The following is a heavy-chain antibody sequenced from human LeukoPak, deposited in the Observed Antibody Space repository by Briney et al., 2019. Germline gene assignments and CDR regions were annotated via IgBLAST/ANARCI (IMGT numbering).Heavy chain of an antibody. CDR3: AKDLNLMTTVYY. D-gene: IGHD4-11*01. CDR1: GLTFSIYA. J-gene: IGHJ4*02. V-gene: IGHV3-23*01. Sequence: GGSLRLSCAASGLTFSIYAMSWVRQAPGKGLEWVSAISGSGGSTYYADSVKGRFTISRDNSKNTLYLQMNSLRAEDTAVYYCAKDLNLMTTVYYWGQGTLVTVSS. CDR2: ISGSGGST.